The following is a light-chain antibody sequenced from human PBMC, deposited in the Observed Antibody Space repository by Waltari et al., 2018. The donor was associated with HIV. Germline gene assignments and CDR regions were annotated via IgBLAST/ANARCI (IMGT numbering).Light chain of an antibody. CDR2: AAS. CDR3: QQYYSYPRT. J-gene: IGKJ1*01. V-gene: IGKV1-8*01. CDR1: QGISRY. Sequence: IQMTQSPSSFSASTGDRVTITCRASQGISRYLAWYQQKPGKAPKLPIYAASTLQSGVPSRFSGSGSGTDCTLTISCLQSEDFATYYCQQYYSYPRTFGQGTKVEIK.